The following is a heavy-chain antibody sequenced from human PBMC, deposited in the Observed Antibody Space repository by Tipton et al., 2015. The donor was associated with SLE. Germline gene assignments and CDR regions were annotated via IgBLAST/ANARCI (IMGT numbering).Heavy chain of an antibody. V-gene: IGHV4-61*02. CDR3: AREGNYYNKIDYSYYYYMDV. CDR2: VYNRGST. J-gene: IGHJ6*03. D-gene: IGHD3-10*01. Sequence: LRLPCTVSGGSIGSASYYYNWIRQPAGRGLEWIGRVYNRGSTNYNPSLNSRVSISVDTSKNQFSLKWSSVTAADTAVYYCAREGNYYNKIDYSYYYYMDVWGKGATVTISS. CDR1: GGSIGSASYY.